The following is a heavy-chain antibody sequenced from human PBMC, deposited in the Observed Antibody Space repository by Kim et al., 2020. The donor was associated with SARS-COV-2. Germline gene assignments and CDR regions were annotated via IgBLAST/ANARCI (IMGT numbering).Heavy chain of an antibody. V-gene: IGHV1-69*13. CDR2: IIPIFGTA. CDR3: ARLTVVTKGDFDY. D-gene: IGHD2-21*02. Sequence: SVKVSCKASGGTFSSYAISWVRQAPGQGLEWMGGIIPIFGTANYAQKFQGRVTITADESTSTAYMELSSLRSEDTAVYYCARLTVVTKGDFDYWGQGTLVTVSS. J-gene: IGHJ4*02. CDR1: GGTFSSYA.